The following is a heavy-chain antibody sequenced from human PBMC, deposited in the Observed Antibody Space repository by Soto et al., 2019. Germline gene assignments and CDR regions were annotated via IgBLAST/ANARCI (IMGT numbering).Heavy chain of an antibody. CDR2: ISSSGSTI. CDR3: ARSVALAAAGNGRYYGMDV. Sequence: NPGGSLRLSCAASGFTFSDYYMSWIRQAPGKGLEWVSYISSSGSTIYYADSVKGRFTISRDNAKNSLYLQMNSLRAEDTAVYYCARSVALAAAGNGRYYGMDVWGQGTTVTVSS. D-gene: IGHD6-13*01. CDR1: GFTFSDYY. V-gene: IGHV3-11*01. J-gene: IGHJ6*02.